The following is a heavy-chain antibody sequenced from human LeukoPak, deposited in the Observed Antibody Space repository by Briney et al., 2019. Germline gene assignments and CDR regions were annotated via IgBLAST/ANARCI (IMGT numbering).Heavy chain of an antibody. V-gene: IGHV5-51*01. J-gene: IGHJ4*02. Sequence: GESLKISCKGSGYSFTTYWIGWVRQTPEKGLEWMGIIYPGDSETRYSPSFQGQVTISADKSITTAYLQWSSLKASDTAVYYCATFGGKGGPSDYFDYWGQGALVTVSS. CDR1: GYSFTTYW. D-gene: IGHD3-10*01. CDR3: ATFGGKGGPSDYFDY. CDR2: IYPGDSET.